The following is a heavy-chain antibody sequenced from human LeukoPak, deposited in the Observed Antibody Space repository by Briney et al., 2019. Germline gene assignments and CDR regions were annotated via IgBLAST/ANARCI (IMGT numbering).Heavy chain of an antibody. J-gene: IGHJ4*02. CDR3: AKDQDYGDYKGPLDY. Sequence: GGSLRLSCAASGFTFSLYAMTWFRQAPGKGLEWVSSISSGSSYIYYADSVKGRFTISRDNAKNSLYLQMNSLRAEDTAVYYCAKDQDYGDYKGPLDYWGQGTLVTVSS. CDR2: ISSGSSYI. CDR1: GFTFSLYA. V-gene: IGHV3-21*01. D-gene: IGHD4-17*01.